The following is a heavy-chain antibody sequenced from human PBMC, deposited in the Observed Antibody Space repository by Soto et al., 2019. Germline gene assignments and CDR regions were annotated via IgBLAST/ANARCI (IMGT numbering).Heavy chain of an antibody. CDR3: ARGLGYYDSSGLLDY. Sequence: PVGSLRLSCAASGFTVSSNYMSWVRQAPGKGLEWVSVIYSGGSTYYADSVKGRFTISRDNSKNTLYLQMNSLRAEDTAVYYCARGLGYYDSSGLLDYWGQGTLVTVSS. V-gene: IGHV3-53*01. CDR2: IYSGGST. J-gene: IGHJ4*02. D-gene: IGHD3-22*01. CDR1: GFTVSSNY.